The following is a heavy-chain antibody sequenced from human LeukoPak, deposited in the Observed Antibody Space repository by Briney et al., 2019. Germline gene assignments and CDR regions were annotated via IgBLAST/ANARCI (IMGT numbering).Heavy chain of an antibody. Sequence: AGGSLRLSCAASGFTFSSYSMNWVRQAPGKGLEWVSSISSSSSYIYYADSVKGRFTISRDNAKNSLYLQMNSLRAEDTAVYYCARGSVAGTWEHDYWGQGTLVTVSS. CDR1: GFTFSSYS. CDR3: ARGSVAGTWEHDY. J-gene: IGHJ4*02. V-gene: IGHV3-21*01. D-gene: IGHD6-13*01. CDR2: ISSSSSYI.